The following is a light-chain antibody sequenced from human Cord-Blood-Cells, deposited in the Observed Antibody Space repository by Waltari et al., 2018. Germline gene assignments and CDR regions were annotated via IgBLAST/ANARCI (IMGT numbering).Light chain of an antibody. J-gene: IGKJ4*01. Sequence: DIQMTQSLSSLSESVGDRVTITCRASQSTSSYLNWYQQKPGKAPKLLIYAASSLQSGVPSMFSSGGSGTDFALTISSLQPGDFATYYCQQSYSTPRTFGGGTKVEIK. CDR3: QQSYSTPRT. V-gene: IGKV1-39*01. CDR2: AAS. CDR1: QSTSSY.